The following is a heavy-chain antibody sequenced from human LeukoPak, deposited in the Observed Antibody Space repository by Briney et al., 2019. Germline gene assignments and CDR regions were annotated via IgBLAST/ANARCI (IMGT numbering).Heavy chain of an antibody. Sequence: GGSLRLSCAASGFTFSDYYMSWIRQAPGKGLEWVSSISSSSSYIYYADSVKGRFTISRDNAKNSLYLQMNSLRAEDTAVYYCARDYVVEGELLCYFDYWGQGTLVTVSS. CDR3: ARDYVVEGELLCYFDY. CDR1: GFTFSDYY. V-gene: IGHV3-11*06. J-gene: IGHJ4*02. CDR2: ISSSSSYI. D-gene: IGHD1-26*01.